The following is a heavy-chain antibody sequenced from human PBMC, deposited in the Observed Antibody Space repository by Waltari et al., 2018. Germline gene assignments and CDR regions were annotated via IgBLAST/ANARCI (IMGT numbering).Heavy chain of an antibody. D-gene: IGHD2-2*01. CDR3: ASTRYASAFDI. J-gene: IGHJ3*02. CDR1: GGSISSYY. Sequence: QVQLQESGPGLVKPSETLSLTCTVSGGSISSYYWSWIRQPPGKGLEWIGYIYYSGSTNYNPSLKSRVTISVDTSKNQFSLKLSSVTAADTAVYYCASTRYASAFDIWGQGTMVTVSS. V-gene: IGHV4-59*01. CDR2: IYYSGST.